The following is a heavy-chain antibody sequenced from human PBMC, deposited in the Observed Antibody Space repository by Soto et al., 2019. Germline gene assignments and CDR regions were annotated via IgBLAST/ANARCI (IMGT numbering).Heavy chain of an antibody. CDR1: GYTFSDSF. CDR3: ARGRQKWCRHDAFDV. CDR2: INPTGGAT. Sequence: ASVKVSCTASGYTFSDSFMHWVRQAPGQGLEWVGLINPTGGATSYPQKFQGSVSLTVDTSTSTFYMELRSLRSDDTAVYYCARGRQKWCRHDAFDVWGQGTLVTVSS. V-gene: IGHV1-46*01. D-gene: IGHD2-15*01. J-gene: IGHJ3*01.